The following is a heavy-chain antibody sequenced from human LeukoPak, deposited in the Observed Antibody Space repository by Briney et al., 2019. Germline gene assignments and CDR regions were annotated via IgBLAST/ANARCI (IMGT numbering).Heavy chain of an antibody. D-gene: IGHD6-19*01. V-gene: IGHV3-30-3*01. CDR3: ARDSVAGYRSLWGYFDY. J-gene: IGHJ4*02. CDR2: ISYDGSNK. Sequence: RAGGSLRLSCAASGFTFSSYAMHWVRQAPGKGLEWVAVISYDGSNKYYADSVKGRFTISRDNSKNTLYLQMNSLRAEDTAVYYCARDSVAGYRSLWGYFDYWGQGTLVTVSS. CDR1: GFTFSSYA.